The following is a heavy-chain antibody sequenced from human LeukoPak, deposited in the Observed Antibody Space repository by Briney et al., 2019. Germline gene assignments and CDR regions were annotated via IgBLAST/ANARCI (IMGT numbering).Heavy chain of an antibody. J-gene: IGHJ4*02. CDR3: ARGRIAAAGTKGFHY. CDR1: GFTFSSYA. D-gene: IGHD6-13*01. V-gene: IGHV3-30-3*01. Sequence: PGRSLRLSCAASGFTFSSYAMHWVRQAPGKGLEWVAVISYDGSNKYYADSVKGRFTISRDNSKNTLYLQMTSLRAEDTAVYYCARGRIAAAGTKGFHYWGQGTLVTVSS. CDR2: ISYDGSNK.